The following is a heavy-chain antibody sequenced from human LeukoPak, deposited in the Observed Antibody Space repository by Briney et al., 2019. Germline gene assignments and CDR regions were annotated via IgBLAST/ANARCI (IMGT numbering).Heavy chain of an antibody. V-gene: IGHV4-59*01. D-gene: IGHD2-21*02. CDR3: ARDGPYCGGDCYPYYFDY. Sequence: KPSETLSLTCTVSGGSISSYYLSWIRQPPGKGLEWIGYIYYSGSTNYNPSLKSRVTISVDTSKNQFSLKLSSVTAADTAVYYCARDGPYCGGDCYPYYFDYWGQGTLVTVSS. J-gene: IGHJ4*02. CDR2: IYYSGST. CDR1: GGSISSYY.